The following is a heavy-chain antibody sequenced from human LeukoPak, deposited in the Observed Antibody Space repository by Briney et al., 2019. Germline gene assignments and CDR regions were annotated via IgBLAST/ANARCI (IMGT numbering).Heavy chain of an antibody. Sequence: GESLKISCKGSGCSFTSYWIGWVRQVPGKGLEWMGIIYPGDSDTRYSPSFQGQVTISADKSISTAYLQWSSLKASDTAMYYCARPLSPVVTGSDAFDIWGQGTMVTVSS. CDR2: IYPGDSDT. CDR3: ARPLSPVVTGSDAFDI. J-gene: IGHJ3*02. V-gene: IGHV5-51*01. CDR1: GCSFTSYW. D-gene: IGHD4-23*01.